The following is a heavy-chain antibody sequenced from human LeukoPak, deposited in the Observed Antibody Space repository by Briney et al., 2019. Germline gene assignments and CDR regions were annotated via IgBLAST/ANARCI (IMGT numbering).Heavy chain of an antibody. CDR3: ARVAQYLMGASSTAFFEY. V-gene: IGHV4-4*07. CDR1: DGSINNYY. CDR2: ISTLGST. J-gene: IGHJ4*02. Sequence: PSETLSLTCSVSDGSINNYYWTWIRQPAGKGLEWIGHISTLGSTNYNPSLKSRVSMSVDTSNYHFSLKLSFVTAADTAIYYCARVAQYLMGASSTAFFEYWGQGTLVTVSS. D-gene: IGHD1-26*01.